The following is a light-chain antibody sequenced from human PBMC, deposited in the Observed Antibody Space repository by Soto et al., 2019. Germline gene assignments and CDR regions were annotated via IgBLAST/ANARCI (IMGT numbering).Light chain of an antibody. V-gene: IGKV3-20*01. Sequence: RASQSVSSSYLAWYQQKPGQAPRLLIYGASSRATGIPDRFSGSGSGTDFPLTISRLETEDFAVYYWQQYNNWPPITSGQGTRLEIK. CDR3: QQYNNWPPIT. CDR2: GAS. CDR1: QSVSSSY. J-gene: IGKJ5*01.